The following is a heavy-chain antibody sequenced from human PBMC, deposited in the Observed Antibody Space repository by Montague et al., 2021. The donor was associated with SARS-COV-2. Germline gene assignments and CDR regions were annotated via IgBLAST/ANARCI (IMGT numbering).Heavy chain of an antibody. J-gene: IGHJ5*02. CDR2: IYYSGST. V-gene: IGHV4-59*08. D-gene: IGHD3-10*01. Sequence: SETLSLTCTVSGGSISSYYWSWIRQPTGKGLEWIGYIYYSGSTNYNPSLKSRVTISVDTSKNQFSLKLSSVTAADTAVYYCARHITYTYYYGSGSYYKGSWFDPWGQGTLVTVSS. CDR1: GGSISSYY. CDR3: ARHITYTYYYGSGSYYKGSWFDP.